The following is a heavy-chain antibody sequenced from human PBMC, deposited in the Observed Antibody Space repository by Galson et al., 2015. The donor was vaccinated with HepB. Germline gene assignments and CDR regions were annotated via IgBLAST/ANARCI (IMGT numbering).Heavy chain of an antibody. CDR3: AREGRGTPSY. CDR2: IKQDGSEK. CDR1: GLTFSSHW. V-gene: IGHV3-7*05. D-gene: IGHD1-1*01. Sequence: SLRLSCAAAGLTFSSHWMTWVRQAPGRGLEWVASIKQDGSEKDYMDSVKGRFTISRDNAKNSLYLHMSSLRVEDTAVYYCAREGRGTPSYWGQGILVIVSS. J-gene: IGHJ4*02.